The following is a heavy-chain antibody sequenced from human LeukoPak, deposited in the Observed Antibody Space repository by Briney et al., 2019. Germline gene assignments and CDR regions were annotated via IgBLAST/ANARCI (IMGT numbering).Heavy chain of an antibody. Sequence: SETLSLTCTVSGGSISSYYWSWIRQPPGKGLESIGYIFYSGSTNYNPSLKSRVTISVDASKNQFSLRLSSVTAADTAVYYCARATYYPDAFDIWGQGTMVTVSS. CDR3: ARATYYPDAFDI. V-gene: IGHV4-59*01. CDR2: IFYSGST. CDR1: GGSISSYY. J-gene: IGHJ3*02. D-gene: IGHD3-10*01.